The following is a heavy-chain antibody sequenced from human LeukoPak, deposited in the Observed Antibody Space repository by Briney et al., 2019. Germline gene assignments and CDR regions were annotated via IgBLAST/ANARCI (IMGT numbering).Heavy chain of an antibody. CDR2: IYYSGST. D-gene: IGHD3-22*01. CDR1: GGSISSGGYY. J-gene: IGHJ6*02. V-gene: IGHV4-31*03. CDR3: ARDALAAYYDSSGYYSYYYYGMDV. Sequence: KPSQTLSLTCTVSGGSISSGGYYWSWIRQHPGKGLEGIGYIYYSGSTYYNPSLKSRVTISVDTSKNQFSLKLSSVTAADTAVYYCARDALAAYYDSSGYYSYYYYGMDVWGQGTTVTVSS.